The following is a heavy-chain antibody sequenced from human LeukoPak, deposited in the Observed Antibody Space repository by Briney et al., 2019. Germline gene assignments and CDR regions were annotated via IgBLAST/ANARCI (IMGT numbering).Heavy chain of an antibody. V-gene: IGHV1-69*05. D-gene: IGHD1-26*01. CDR3: ARSVRLGTIVGATAYFDY. Sequence: SVKVSCKASGGTFSSYAISWVRQAPGQGLEWTGGIIPIFGTANYAQKFQGRVTITTDESTSTAYMELSSLRSEDTAVYYCARSVRLGTIVGATAYFDYWGQGTLVTVSS. CDR2: IIPIFGTA. J-gene: IGHJ4*02. CDR1: GGTFSSYA.